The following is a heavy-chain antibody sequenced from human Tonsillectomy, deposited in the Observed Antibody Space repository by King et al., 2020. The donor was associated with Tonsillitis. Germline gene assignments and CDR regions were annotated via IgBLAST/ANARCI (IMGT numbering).Heavy chain of an antibody. CDR2: TNPRDDTT. D-gene: IGHD6-13*01. V-gene: IGHV1-46*03. CDR1: GYMFTRHY. CDR3: ARAGYSSSYYGFDP. Sequence: VQLVESGAEVKKPGASVKLSCTASGYMFTRHYIYCVRQAPGQGLEWMVKTNPRDDTTFYAKKFQGRVIMTSDTSASTVYRELSSLGSEDTAIYYCARAGYSSSYYGFDPWGQGTLVTVSS. J-gene: IGHJ5*02.